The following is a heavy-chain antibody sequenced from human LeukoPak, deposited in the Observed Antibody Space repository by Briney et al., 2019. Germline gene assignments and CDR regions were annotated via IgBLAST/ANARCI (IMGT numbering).Heavy chain of an antibody. Sequence: GGSLRLSCAASGFTFSSYAMSWVRQAPGKGLEWVSAISGSGGSTYYADSVKGRFTISRDNSKSTLYLQMNSLRAEDTAVYYCAKTGSYSGNGAFDVWGQGTMVTVSS. V-gene: IGHV3-23*01. J-gene: IGHJ3*01. D-gene: IGHD1-26*01. CDR2: ISGSGGST. CDR1: GFTFSSYA. CDR3: AKTGSYSGNGAFDV.